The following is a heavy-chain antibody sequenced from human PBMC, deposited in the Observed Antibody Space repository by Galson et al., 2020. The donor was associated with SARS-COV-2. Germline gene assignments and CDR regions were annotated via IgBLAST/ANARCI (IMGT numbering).Heavy chain of an antibody. Sequence: GGSLRLSCAASGFTFSSSGMSWVRQAPGKGLEWVSTISGGGATSSYADPLKGRFTISRDSSTDKLYLLMNSLRAADTTVYYCVKSILGAGGCGDCSYSYVYVGGIGSTVTVSS. CDR1: GFTFSSSG. J-gene: IGHJ6*03. D-gene: IGHD3-10*01. CDR2: ISGGGATS. V-gene: IGHV3-23*01. CDR3: VKSILGAGGCGDCSYSYVYV.